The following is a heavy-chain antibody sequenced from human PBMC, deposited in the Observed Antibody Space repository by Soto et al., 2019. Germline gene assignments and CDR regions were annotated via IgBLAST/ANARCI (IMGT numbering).Heavy chain of an antibody. CDR2: IYYSGST. J-gene: IGHJ4*02. Sequence: SETLSLTCTVSGGSISSSSYYWGWIRQPPGKGLEWIGSIYYSGSTYYNPSLKSRVTISVDASKNQFSLKLSSVTAADTAVYYCARTPPYGGNPIDYWGQGTLVTVSS. V-gene: IGHV4-39*01. D-gene: IGHD4-17*01. CDR1: GGSISSSSYY. CDR3: ARTPPYGGNPIDY.